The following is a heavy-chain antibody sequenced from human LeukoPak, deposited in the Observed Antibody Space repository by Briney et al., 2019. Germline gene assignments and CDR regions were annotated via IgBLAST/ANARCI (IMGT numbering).Heavy chain of an antibody. CDR1: GFTFSSYE. J-gene: IGHJ4*02. Sequence: PGGSLRLSCATSGFTFSSYEMIWVRQASGKGLVWVSYISSSGSTIYYADSVKGRFTISRDNAKDSLYLQMNSLRAEDTAVYYCARDHPRYNDCWDYWGQGTLVTVSS. CDR2: ISSSGSTI. CDR3: ARDHPRYNDCWDY. D-gene: IGHD2-21*02. V-gene: IGHV3-48*03.